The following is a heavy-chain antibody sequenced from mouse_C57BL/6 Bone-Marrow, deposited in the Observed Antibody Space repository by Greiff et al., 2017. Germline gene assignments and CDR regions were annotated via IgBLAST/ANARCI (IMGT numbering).Heavy chain of an antibody. CDR3: ARGISGGYYAMDY. V-gene: IGHV2-2*01. J-gene: IGHJ4*01. CDR1: GFSLTSYG. CDR2: IWSDGST. Sequence: QVQLKQSGPGLVQPSPSLSIPCTASGFSLTSYGVHWVRQSPGKGLEWLGVIWSDGSTDYNAAFISRLGISKYNSKSQVFFKMNSLQADDKAIYYCARGISGGYYAMDYCGQGTSVAVPS.